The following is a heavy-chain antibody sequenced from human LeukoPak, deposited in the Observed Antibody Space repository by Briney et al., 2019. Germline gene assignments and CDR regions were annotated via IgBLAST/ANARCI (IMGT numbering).Heavy chain of an antibody. Sequence: PSXTLSLTCTVSDDSISTYYWSWIRRPPGRGLEWIGYIYSSGSTIYNPSLKSRVTISVDTSKKQLSLKLSTVTAADTAVYYCARAKRAVAGFFDYWGHGTLVTVSS. J-gene: IGHJ4*01. D-gene: IGHD6-19*01. CDR1: DDSISTYY. CDR3: ARAKRAVAGFFDY. CDR2: IYSSGST. V-gene: IGHV4-59*01.